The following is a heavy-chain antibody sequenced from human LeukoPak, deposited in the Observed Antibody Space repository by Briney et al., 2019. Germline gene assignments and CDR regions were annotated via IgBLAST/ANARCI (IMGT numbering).Heavy chain of an antibody. Sequence: ASVKVSCKASGYTFTGYYMHWVRQAPGQGLEWMGWINPNSGGTSYAQKFQGWVTMTRDTSISTAYMELSRLRSGDTAVYYCAREVDRYCSSTSCYRGVNWFDPWGQGTLVTVSS. CDR3: AREVDRYCSSTSCYRGVNWFDP. J-gene: IGHJ5*02. V-gene: IGHV1-2*04. CDR2: INPNSGGT. CDR1: GYTFTGYY. D-gene: IGHD2-2*01.